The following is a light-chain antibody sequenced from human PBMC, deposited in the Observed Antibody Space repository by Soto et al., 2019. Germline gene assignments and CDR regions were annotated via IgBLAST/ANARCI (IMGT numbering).Light chain of an antibody. CDR3: QHYSSYSGT. CDR2: AAS. CDR1: QMISTW. V-gene: IGKV1-5*01. J-gene: IGKJ2*02. Sequence: DIPMTQSPSTLSASVGDRVTITCRASQMISTWLAWYQQKPGKAPKLLIYAASSLASGVPSRFSGSASGTEFTLTISSLQPDDFATYYCQHYSSYSGTFGQGTKLEIK.